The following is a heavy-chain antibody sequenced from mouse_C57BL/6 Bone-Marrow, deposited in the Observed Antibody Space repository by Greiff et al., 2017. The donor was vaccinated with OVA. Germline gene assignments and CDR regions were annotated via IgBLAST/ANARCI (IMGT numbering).Heavy chain of an antibody. CDR1: GYSITSGYY. CDR3: ARDPGIYYDYPWAMDY. CDR2: ISYDGSN. V-gene: IGHV3-6*01. D-gene: IGHD2-4*01. J-gene: IGHJ4*01. Sequence: ESGPGLVKPSQSLSLTCSVTGYSITSGYYWNWIRQFPGNKLEWMGYISYDGSNNYNPSLKNRISITRDTSKNQFFLKLNSVTTEDTATYYCARDPGIYYDYPWAMDYWGQGTSVTVSS.